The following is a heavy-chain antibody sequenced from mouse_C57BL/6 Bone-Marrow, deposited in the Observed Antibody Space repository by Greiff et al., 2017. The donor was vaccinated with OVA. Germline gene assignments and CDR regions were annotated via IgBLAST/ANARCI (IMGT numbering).Heavy chain of an antibody. CDR2: INPSSGYT. Sequence: VMLVESGAELARPGASVKMSCKASGYTFTSYTMHWVKQRPGQGLEWIGYINPSSGYTKYNQKFKDKATLTADKSSSTAYMQLSSLTSEDSAVYYCASPYYFDYWGQGTTLTVSS. CDR1: GYTFTSYT. J-gene: IGHJ2*01. V-gene: IGHV1-4*01. CDR3: ASPYYFDY.